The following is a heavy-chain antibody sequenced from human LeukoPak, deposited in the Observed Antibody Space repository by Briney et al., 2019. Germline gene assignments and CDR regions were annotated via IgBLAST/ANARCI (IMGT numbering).Heavy chain of an antibody. CDR3: ARPTTVVTDDAFDI. CDR1: GFTFSSYW. J-gene: IGHJ3*02. V-gene: IGHV3-7*01. D-gene: IGHD4-23*01. CDR2: IKQDGSEK. Sequence: GGSLRLSCAGSGFTFSSYWMTWVRQAPGKGLEWVANIKQDGSEKYYVDSVKGRFTISRDNAKNSLYLQMNSLRAEDTAVYYCARPTTVVTDDAFDIWGQGTMVTVSS.